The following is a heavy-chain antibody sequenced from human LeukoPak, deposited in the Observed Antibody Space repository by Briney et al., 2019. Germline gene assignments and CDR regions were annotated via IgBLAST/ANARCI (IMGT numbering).Heavy chain of an antibody. CDR1: VGSISSGSYY. J-gene: IGHJ4*02. D-gene: IGHD3-10*01. CDR3: ARERRYYGSGSYLPTYYFDY. Sequence: SEPPSLTCTVSVGSISSGSYYWSWIRQPAGKGLEWIGRIYTNRSTNYNPSLKSRVTISVDTSKNQLSLKLSSVTAADTAVYYCARERRYYGSGSYLPTYYFDYWGQGTLVSVSS. CDR2: IYTNRST. V-gene: IGHV4-61*02.